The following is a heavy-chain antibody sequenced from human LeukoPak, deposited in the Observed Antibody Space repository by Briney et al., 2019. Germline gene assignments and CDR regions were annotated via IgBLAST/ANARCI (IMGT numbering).Heavy chain of an antibody. D-gene: IGHD6-19*01. Sequence: GGSLRLSCAASGITFSSYGMSWVRQAPGKGLEWVSSISSTGGSTYYADSVKGRFTISRDNSKNTLYLQMNSLRAEDTAVYYCAKDGPYSSGFDPWGQGTLVTVSS. V-gene: IGHV3-23*01. CDR3: AKDGPYSSGFDP. J-gene: IGHJ5*02. CDR2: ISSTGGST. CDR1: GITFSSYG.